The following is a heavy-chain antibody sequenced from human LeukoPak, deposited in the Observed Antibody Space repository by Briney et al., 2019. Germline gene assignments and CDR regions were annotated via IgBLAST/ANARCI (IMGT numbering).Heavy chain of an antibody. CDR1: GGSISSSSYY. CDR2: IYYSGST. CDR3: ARHVYYYDSSGSRGYFDY. D-gene: IGHD3-22*01. V-gene: IGHV4-39*01. Sequence: TSETLSLTCTVSGGSISSSSYYWGWIRQPCPGKGLEWIGSIYYSGSTYYNPSLKSRLTLSVDTSKNQFSLKLGSVTVTDTALYYCARHVYYYDSSGSRGYFDYWGQGALVTVSS. J-gene: IGHJ4*02.